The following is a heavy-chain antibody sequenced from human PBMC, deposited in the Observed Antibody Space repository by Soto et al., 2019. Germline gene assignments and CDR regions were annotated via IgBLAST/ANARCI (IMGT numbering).Heavy chain of an antibody. Sequence: GGSLRLSCAGSGFTFGDSYMSWIRQAPGKGLEWPSYISPGSRYPAYADSVKGRFTISRDNAKRSLYLQMMSLTAEDTAIYYCVRGGGGGLFDPWGQGTMVTVSS. CDR3: VRGGGGGLFDP. CDR2: ISPGSRYP. V-gene: IGHV3-11*06. D-gene: IGHD2-15*01. J-gene: IGHJ5*02. CDR1: GFTFGDSY.